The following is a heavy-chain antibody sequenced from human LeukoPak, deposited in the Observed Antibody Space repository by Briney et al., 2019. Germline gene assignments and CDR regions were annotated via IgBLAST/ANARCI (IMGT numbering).Heavy chain of an antibody. CDR2: INPNSGGT. CDR3: ARVRTIAAAGTFDY. Sequence: GASVKVSCKASGYTLTDYYMHWVRQAPGQGLEWMGRINPNSGGTNYAQKFQGRVTMTRDTSISTVYMELSRLRSDDTAVYYCARVRTIAAAGTFDYWGQGTLVTVSS. J-gene: IGHJ4*02. CDR1: GYTLTDYY. V-gene: IGHV1-2*06. D-gene: IGHD6-13*01.